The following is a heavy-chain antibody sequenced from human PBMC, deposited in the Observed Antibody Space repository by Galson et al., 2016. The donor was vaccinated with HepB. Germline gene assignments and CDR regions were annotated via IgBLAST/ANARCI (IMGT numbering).Heavy chain of an antibody. J-gene: IGHJ6*02. CDR3: VRGRPYCSSVSCAMDV. D-gene: IGHD2-2*01. Sequence: SLRLSCAASGFTFSPYPMHWVRQAPGKGLEWVAVISHDENNKFYGDSVKGRFAISRDNSKNTLFLQMDGLRAEDTAFYYCVRGRPYCSSVSCAMDVWGQGTTVTVSS. CDR1: GFTFSPYP. CDR2: ISHDENNK. V-gene: IGHV3-30*09.